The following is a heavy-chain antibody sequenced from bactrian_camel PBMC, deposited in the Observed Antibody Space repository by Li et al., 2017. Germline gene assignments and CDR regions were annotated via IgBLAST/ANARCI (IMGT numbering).Heavy chain of an antibody. CDR1: GITFGDTD. Sequence: QVQLVESGGGSVQAGGSLRLACTTSGITFGDTDMGWYRQAPGDDCELVATVSGRDGSTAYADSVKGRFTISKDNSKNTLYLQMNSLRPEDTAMYYCAAGRGRWQLRLQNQEYDYWGQGTQVTVS. CDR2: VSGRDGST. CDR3: AAGRGRWQLRLQNQEYDY. J-gene: IGHJ4*01. V-gene: IGHV3-3*01. D-gene: IGHD7*01.